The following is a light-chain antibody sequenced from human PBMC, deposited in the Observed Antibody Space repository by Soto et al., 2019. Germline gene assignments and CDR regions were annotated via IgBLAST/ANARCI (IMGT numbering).Light chain of an antibody. CDR3: QQYNTWPWT. J-gene: IGKJ1*01. CDR1: QSLSSS. CDR2: DTS. V-gene: IGKV3D-15*01. Sequence: PGERATLSCRASQSLSSSLAWYQQKPGQAPRVLIYDTSSRATGIPARFSGSGSGTEFTLTISSLQSEDFAVYYCQQYNTWPWTFGQGTKVDIK.